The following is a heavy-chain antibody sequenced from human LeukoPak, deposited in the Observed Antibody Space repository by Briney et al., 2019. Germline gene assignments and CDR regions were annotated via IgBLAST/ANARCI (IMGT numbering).Heavy chain of an antibody. CDR2: IDHSGSA. D-gene: IGHD6-13*01. J-gene: IGHJ4*02. CDR1: GGSFSGYY. Sequence: SETLSLTCAVYGGSFSGYYWSWIRQPPGKGLEWIGSIDHSGSAYYNPSPKSRLTISIDTSKNQFSLKLSSVTAADTAVYFCARDPSITAAGTKFDYWGQGTLVTVSS. CDR3: ARDPSITAAGTKFDY. V-gene: IGHV4-34*01.